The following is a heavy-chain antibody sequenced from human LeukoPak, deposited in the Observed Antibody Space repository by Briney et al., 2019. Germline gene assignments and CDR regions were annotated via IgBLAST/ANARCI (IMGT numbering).Heavy chain of an antibody. CDR3: ATSEGIAAAGTDY. J-gene: IGHJ4*02. CDR2: FDPEDGET. CDR1: GYTLTELS. D-gene: IGHD6-13*01. V-gene: IGHV1-24*01. Sequence: AASVTVSCKVSGYTLTELSMHWVRQAPGKGLEWMGGFDPEDGETIYAQKFQGRVTMTEDTSTDTAYMELSSLRSEDTAVYYCATSEGIAAAGTDYWGQGTLVTVSS.